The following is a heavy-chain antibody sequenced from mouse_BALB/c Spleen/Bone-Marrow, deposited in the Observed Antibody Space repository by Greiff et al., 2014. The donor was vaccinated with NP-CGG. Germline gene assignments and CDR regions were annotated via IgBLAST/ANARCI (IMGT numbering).Heavy chain of an antibody. CDR3: SRSTFAHVMDS. CDR1: GYTFTSYT. D-gene: IGHD4-1*02. J-gene: IGHJ4*01. CDR2: ITPNSDHT. V-gene: IGHV1-4*01. Sequence: VQLQQSGAELARPGASVKMSCKASGYTFTSYTMHWVKQRPGQGLEWIGYITPNSDHTNYNQKFKGRATLTADKSSGTAYMQLSSLTSEDSAIYYCSRSTFAHVMDSWGQGTSVTVSS.